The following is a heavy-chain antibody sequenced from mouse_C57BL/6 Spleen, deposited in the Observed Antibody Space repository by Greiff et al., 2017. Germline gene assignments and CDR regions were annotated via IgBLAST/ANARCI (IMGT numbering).Heavy chain of an antibody. V-gene: IGHV1-62-2*01. J-gene: IGHJ2*01. CDR3: ARHEEEDGSSYSYFDY. D-gene: IGHD1-1*01. Sequence: VQLQQSGAALVNPGASVKLSCKASGYTFTESTIHWVKQRSGQGLAWIGWFYPGSGSITYTEKFKDKATLTADKASSPDYMERSRLTSEDSAVYFCARHEEEDGSSYSYFDYWGKGTTLTVSS. CDR2: FYPGSGSI. CDR1: GYTFTEST.